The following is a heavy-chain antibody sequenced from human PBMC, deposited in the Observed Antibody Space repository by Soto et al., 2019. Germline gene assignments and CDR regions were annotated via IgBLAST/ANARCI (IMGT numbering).Heavy chain of an antibody. CDR2: IKSKTDGGTT. V-gene: IGHV3-15*01. J-gene: IGHJ4*02. Sequence: SLRLSCAASGFTFSNAWMSWVRQAPGKGLEWVGRIKSKTDGGTTDYAAPVKGRFTISRDDSKNTLYLQMNSLKTEGTAVYYCTTELGATTTTPGYWGQGTLVTVSS. D-gene: IGHD5-12*01. CDR1: GFTFSNAW. CDR3: TTELGATTTTPGY.